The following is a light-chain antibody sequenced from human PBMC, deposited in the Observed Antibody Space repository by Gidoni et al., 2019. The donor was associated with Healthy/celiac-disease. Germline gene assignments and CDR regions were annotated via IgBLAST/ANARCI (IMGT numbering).Light chain of an antibody. Sequence: DVQMTKSPSARSASVGDRVTITCRASQSISSYLNWYQQKPGKAPKLLLYAASSLQSGVPSRFSGSGSGTDFTLTISSLQPEDFATYYCQQSYSTPRTFGPGTKVDIK. V-gene: IGKV1-39*01. CDR3: QQSYSTPRT. CDR2: AAS. J-gene: IGKJ3*01. CDR1: QSISSY.